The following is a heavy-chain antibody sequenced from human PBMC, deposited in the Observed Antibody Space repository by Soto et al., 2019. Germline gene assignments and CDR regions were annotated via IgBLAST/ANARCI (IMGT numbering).Heavy chain of an antibody. CDR1: GGSFSGYY. J-gene: IGHJ6*02. D-gene: IGHD2-2*02. V-gene: IGHV4-34*01. CDR3: ARVTRSYCSSTSCYTGAYYYYYGMDV. CDR2: INHSGST. Sequence: PSETLSLTCAVYGGSFSGYYWSWIRQPPGKGLEWIGEINHSGSTNYNPSLKGRVTISVDTSKNQFSLKLSSVTAADTAVYYCARVTRSYCSSTSCYTGAYYYYYGMDVWGQGTTVTVSS.